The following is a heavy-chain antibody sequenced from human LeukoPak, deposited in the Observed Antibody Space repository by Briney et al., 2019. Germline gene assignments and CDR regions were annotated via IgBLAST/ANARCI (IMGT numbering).Heavy chain of an antibody. CDR3: AIEGSKSRYFGWLQT. J-gene: IGHJ5*02. CDR1: GYTLTELS. V-gene: IGHV1-24*01. CDR2: FDPEDAET. Sequence: ASVKVSCKVSGYTLTELSMHWVRQGPGKGLEWMGGFDPEDAETIYAQKFQGRVTLTEDTSTDTAYMELSSLRSEDTAVYYCAIEGSKSRYFGWLQTWGQGTPVTVSS. D-gene: IGHD3-9*01.